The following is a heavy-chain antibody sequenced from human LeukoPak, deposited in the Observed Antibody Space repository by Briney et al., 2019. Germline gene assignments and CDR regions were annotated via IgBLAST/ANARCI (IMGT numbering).Heavy chain of an antibody. Sequence: SETLSLTCTVSGGSIRSYYWSWIRQPPGKGLEWIGYTYFSGSTSYNPSLKSRVTISVDRSKNQFSLKLSSVAAADTAVYYCARSYDTNFDYWGQGTLVTVSS. D-gene: IGHD3-3*01. CDR3: ARSYDTNFDY. V-gene: IGHV4-59*01. CDR1: GGSIRSYY. CDR2: TYFSGST. J-gene: IGHJ4*02.